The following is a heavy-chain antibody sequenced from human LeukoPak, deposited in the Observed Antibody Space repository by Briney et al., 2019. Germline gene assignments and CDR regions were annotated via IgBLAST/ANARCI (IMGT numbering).Heavy chain of an antibody. D-gene: IGHD3-3*01. CDR3: ARDLLDFWSAPAYLDY. Sequence: STYDGNTDFVQKFQGRLIMTKDTVTNTTYMELTGLRSDDTAVYYCARDLLDFWSAPAYLDYWGQGTLVTVSS. J-gene: IGHJ4*02. V-gene: IGHV1-18*01. CDR2: STYDGNT.